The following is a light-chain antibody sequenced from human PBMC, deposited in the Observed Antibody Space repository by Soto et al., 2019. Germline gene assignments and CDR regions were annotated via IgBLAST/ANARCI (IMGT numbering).Light chain of an antibody. Sequence: DMQMTQSPSTLSGSVGDRVTITCRASQTISSWLAWYQQKPGKAPKLLIYKASTLKSGVPSRFSGSGSGTGFTFTISSLQPEDFATYYCQQYESLPLTFGQGTRLEIK. CDR3: QQYESLPLT. V-gene: IGKV1-5*03. J-gene: IGKJ5*01. CDR2: KAS. CDR1: QTISSW.